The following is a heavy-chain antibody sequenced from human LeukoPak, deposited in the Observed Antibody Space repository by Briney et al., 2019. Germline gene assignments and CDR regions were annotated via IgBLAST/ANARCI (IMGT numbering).Heavy chain of an antibody. CDR3: AREDLYSSGWYRHGCFDY. D-gene: IGHD6-19*01. V-gene: IGHV3-21*01. J-gene: IGHJ4*02. CDR1: GFTVSSYS. CDR2: ISSSSSYI. Sequence: GGSLRLSCAASGFTVSSYSMNWVRQAPGKGLEWVSSISSSSSYIYYADSVKGRFTISRDNAKNSLYLQMNSLRAEDTAVYYCAREDLYSSGWYRHGCFDYWGQGTLVTVSS.